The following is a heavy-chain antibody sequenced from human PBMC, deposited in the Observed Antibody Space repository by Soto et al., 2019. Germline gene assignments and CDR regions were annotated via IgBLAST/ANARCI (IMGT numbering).Heavy chain of an antibody. Sequence: QVQLQESGPGLVKPSQTLSLTCTVSGGSISSGDYYWSWIRQHPGKGLEWIGTIYFSGTTYYNPSLQSRVTSSVDTSKSQFSLKLSSVTAADTAVYYWARRDRSGFSYWLDTWGQGTLVTVSS. CDR3: ARRDRSGFSYWLDT. V-gene: IGHV4-31*03. J-gene: IGHJ5*02. CDR2: IYFSGTT. CDR1: GGSISSGDYY. D-gene: IGHD3-22*01.